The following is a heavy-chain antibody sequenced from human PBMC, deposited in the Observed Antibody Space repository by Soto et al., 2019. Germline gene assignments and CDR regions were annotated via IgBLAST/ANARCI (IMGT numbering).Heavy chain of an antibody. D-gene: IGHD1-1*01. J-gene: IGHJ4*02. Sequence: ASVKVSCKASGYTFTNNYLHWVRQAPGQGLEWVGMINPSARSASYAQKLRGRLTMDRDTSTTTVYMELSRPTFEDTAVYFCARDNSAANGVLDHWGQGTLVTVSS. V-gene: IGHV1-46*04. CDR2: INPSARSA. CDR3: ARDNSAANGVLDH. CDR1: GYTFTNNY.